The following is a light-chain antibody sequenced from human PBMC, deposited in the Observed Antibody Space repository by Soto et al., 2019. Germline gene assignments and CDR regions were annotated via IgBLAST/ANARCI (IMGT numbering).Light chain of an antibody. CDR1: QSLSPNS. J-gene: IGKJ1*01. CDR3: QQYNDWPLT. V-gene: IGKV3-20*01. CDR2: AAT. Sequence: EIVLTHSPGTLSLSPGERATLSFSASQSLSPNSLAWYQQNRGQAPRLVMYAATTRAPGAPDRFSGSGSGTEFTLTISRLEPEDFALYYCQQYNDWPLTFGQGTKVDIK.